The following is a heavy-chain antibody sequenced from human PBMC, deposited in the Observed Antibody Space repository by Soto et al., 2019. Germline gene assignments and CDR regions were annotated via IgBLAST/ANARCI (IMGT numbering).Heavy chain of an antibody. CDR3: ARPQIAVAANAGLGIDY. CDR2: IWYDGSNK. CDR1: GFTFSSYG. D-gene: IGHD6-19*01. J-gene: IGHJ4*02. V-gene: IGHV3-33*01. Sequence: GGSLRLSCAASGFTFSSYGMHWVRQAPGKGLEWVAVIWYDGSNKYYADSVKGRFTISRDNSKNTLYLQMNSLRAEDTAVYYCARPQIAVAANAGLGIDYWGQGTLVTVSS.